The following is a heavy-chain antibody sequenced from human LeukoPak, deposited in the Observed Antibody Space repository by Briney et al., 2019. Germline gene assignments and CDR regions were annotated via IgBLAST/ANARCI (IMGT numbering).Heavy chain of an antibody. D-gene: IGHD4-17*01. CDR3: AKESTVTPGNVNWFDT. CDR2: ISSSGSTI. CDR1: GFTFGDYA. J-gene: IGHJ5*02. Sequence: GGSLRLSCTASGFTFGDYAMNWVRQAPGKGLEWVSYISSSGSTIYYADSVKGRFTISRDNSKNTLSLQMNSLRAEDTAVYYCAKESTVTPGNVNWFDTWGQGTLVTVSS. V-gene: IGHV3-48*03.